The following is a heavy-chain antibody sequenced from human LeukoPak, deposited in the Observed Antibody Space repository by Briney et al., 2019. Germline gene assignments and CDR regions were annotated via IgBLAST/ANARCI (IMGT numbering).Heavy chain of an antibody. CDR3: ARDSPSRRDAFDI. V-gene: IGHV1-2*02. CDR1: GYTFTGYY. Sequence: ASVKVSCKASGYTFTGYYMHWVRQAPGQGLEWMGWINPNSGGTNYEQKFQGRVTMTRDTSISTAYMELSRLRSDDTAVYYCARDSPSRRDAFDIWGQGTMVTVSS. J-gene: IGHJ3*02. D-gene: IGHD6-13*01. CDR2: INPNSGGT.